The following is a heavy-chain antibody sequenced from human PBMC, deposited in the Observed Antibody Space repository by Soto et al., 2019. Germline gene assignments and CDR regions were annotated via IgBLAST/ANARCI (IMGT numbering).Heavy chain of an antibody. CDR1: GYTFTSYY. J-gene: IGHJ4*02. Sequence: ASVKVSCKASGYTFTSYYMHWVRQAPGQGLEWMGIINPSGGSTSYAQKFQGRVTMTRDTSTSTVYMELSSLRSEDTAVYYCARGTRITMIVVADKYYFDYWGQGTLVTVSS. CDR2: INPSGGST. V-gene: IGHV1-46*01. D-gene: IGHD3-22*01. CDR3: ARGTRITMIVVADKYYFDY.